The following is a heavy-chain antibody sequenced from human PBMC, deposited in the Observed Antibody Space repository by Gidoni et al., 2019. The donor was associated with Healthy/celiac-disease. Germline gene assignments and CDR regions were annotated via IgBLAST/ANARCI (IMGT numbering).Heavy chain of an antibody. CDR3: TSDKGLLWFGELMYYFDY. Sequence: EVQLVESGGGLVQPGRSLRLSCTASGFTCGAYASSWFRQAPGKGLEWVGFIRSKAYGGTTEYAASVKGRFTISRDDSKSIAYLQMHSLKTEDTAVYYCTSDKGLLWFGELMYYFDYWGQGTLVTVSS. CDR1: GFTCGAYA. J-gene: IGHJ4*02. D-gene: IGHD3-10*01. CDR2: IRSKAYGGTT. V-gene: IGHV3-49*03.